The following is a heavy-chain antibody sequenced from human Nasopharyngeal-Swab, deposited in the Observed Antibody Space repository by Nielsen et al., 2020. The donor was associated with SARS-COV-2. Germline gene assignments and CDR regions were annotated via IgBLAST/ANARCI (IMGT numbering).Heavy chain of an antibody. CDR1: GGSFSGYS. V-gene: IGHV4-34*01. Sequence: SETLSLTCAVYGGSFSGYSWTWIRQPPGRGLEWIGEINHSGSTKYNPSLKSRVTISVDTSKNQFSLRLTSVTAADTAVYYCARDDGSYGMDVWGQGTTVTVSS. CDR3: ARDDGSYGMDV. CDR2: INHSGST. D-gene: IGHD3-10*01. J-gene: IGHJ6*02.